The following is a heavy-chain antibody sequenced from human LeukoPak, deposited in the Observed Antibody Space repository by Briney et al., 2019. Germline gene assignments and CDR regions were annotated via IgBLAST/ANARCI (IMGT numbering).Heavy chain of an antibody. CDR3: ARSSFDYDILTGYYPPDY. J-gene: IGHJ4*02. CDR2: IYSGGST. D-gene: IGHD3-9*01. V-gene: IGHV3-53*01. Sequence: PGGSLRLSCAASGFTFSSYSMNWVRQAPGKGLEWVSVIYSGGSTYYADSVKGRFTISRDNSKNTLYLQMNSLRAEDTAVYYCARSSFDYDILTGYYPPDYWGQGTLVTVSS. CDR1: GFTFSSYS.